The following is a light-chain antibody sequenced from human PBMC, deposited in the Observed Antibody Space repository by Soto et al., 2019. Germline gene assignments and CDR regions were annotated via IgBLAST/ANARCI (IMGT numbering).Light chain of an antibody. J-gene: IGKJ4*01. CDR2: AAS. V-gene: IGKV1-9*01. Sequence: DIQLTKSPSFLSASVGDRVTITCRASQGISRYLAWYQQKPGKAPNVLIYAASTLHSGVPSRFSGGGSGTEFTLTISSLQPEDFATYYCQQRNSYPRTFGGGTKSEIK. CDR3: QQRNSYPRT. CDR1: QGISRY.